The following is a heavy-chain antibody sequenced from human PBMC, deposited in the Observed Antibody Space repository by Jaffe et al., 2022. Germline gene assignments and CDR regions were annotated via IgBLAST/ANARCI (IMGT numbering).Heavy chain of an antibody. D-gene: IGHD3-22*01. CDR1: GFSLSTSGVG. J-gene: IGHJ3*02. V-gene: IGHV2-5*02. CDR3: AHSVLNYDNQWVGHHDAFDI. CDR2: IYWDDDK. Sequence: QITLKESGPTLVKPTQTLTLTCTFSGFSLSTSGVGVGWIRQPPGKALEWLALIYWDDDKRYSPSLKSRLTITKDTSKNQVVLTMTNMDPVDTATYYCAHSVLNYDNQWVGHHDAFDIWGQGTMVTVSS.